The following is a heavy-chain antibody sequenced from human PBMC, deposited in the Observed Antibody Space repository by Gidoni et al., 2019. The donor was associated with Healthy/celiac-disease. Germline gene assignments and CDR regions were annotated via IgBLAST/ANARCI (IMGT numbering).Heavy chain of an antibody. Sequence: QITLKESGPTLVKPTQTLTLTCTFSGFSLSTSGVGVGWIRQPPGKAREWLALIYWDDDKRYSPSLKSRLTITKDTSKNQVVLTMTNMDPVDTATYYCAHRRAVYYDSSGSRLVAYYFDYWGQGTLVTVSS. V-gene: IGHV2-5*02. CDR1: GFSLSTSGVG. D-gene: IGHD3-22*01. CDR3: AHRRAVYYDSSGSRLVAYYFDY. CDR2: IYWDDDK. J-gene: IGHJ4*02.